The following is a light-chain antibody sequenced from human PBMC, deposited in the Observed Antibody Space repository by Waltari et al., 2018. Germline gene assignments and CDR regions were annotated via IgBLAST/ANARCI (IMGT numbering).Light chain of an antibody. V-gene: IGLV2-14*01. CDR2: EVS. CDR3: SSYTTSSAPGV. CDR1: DSDVGAYDF. Sequence: QSALTHPASVSGSPGQSITISCSGTDSDVGAYDFVPWYQQHPGKAPHLIIYEVSNRPSGISNRFSASKSGNTASLTISGLQAEDEADYYCSSYTTSSAPGVFGTGTRVTVL. J-gene: IGLJ1*01.